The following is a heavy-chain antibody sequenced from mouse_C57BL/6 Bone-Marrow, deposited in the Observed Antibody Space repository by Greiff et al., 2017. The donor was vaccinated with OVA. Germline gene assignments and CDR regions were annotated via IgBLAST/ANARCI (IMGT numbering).Heavy chain of an antibody. J-gene: IGHJ4*01. V-gene: IGHV1-52*01. D-gene: IGHD3-2*02. CDR1: GYTFTSYW. CDR3: ASGTAQAISHYAMDY. CDR2: IDPSDSET. Sequence: QVQLKQPGAELVRPGSSVKLSCKASGYTFTSYWMHWVKQRPIQGLEWIGNIDPSDSETHYNQKFKDKATLTVDKSSSTAYMQLSSLTSEDSAVYYCASGTAQAISHYAMDYWGQGTSVTVSS.